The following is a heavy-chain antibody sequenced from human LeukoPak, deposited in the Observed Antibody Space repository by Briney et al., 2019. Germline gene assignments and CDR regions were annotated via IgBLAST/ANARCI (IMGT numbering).Heavy chain of an antibody. CDR3: ARVPGYCSGGSCNTPNFWYFDY. CDR1: GGSFSGYY. Sequence: KPSETLSLTCAVYGGSFSGYYWSWIRQPPGKGLEWIGEINHSGSTNYNPSLKSRVTISVDTSKNQFSLKLSSVTAADTAVYYCARVPGYCSGGSCNTPNFWYFDYWGQGTLVTVSS. J-gene: IGHJ4*02. D-gene: IGHD2-15*01. V-gene: IGHV4-34*01. CDR2: INHSGST.